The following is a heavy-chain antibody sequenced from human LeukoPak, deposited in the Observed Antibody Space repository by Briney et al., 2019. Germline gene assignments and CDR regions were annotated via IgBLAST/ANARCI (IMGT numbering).Heavy chain of an antibody. Sequence: PGGSLRLSCAASGFTFNNAWMSRVRQAPGKGLEWVAFIRYDGSNKYYADSVKGRFTISRDNSKNTLYLQMNSLRAEDTAAYYCAKDRSGATWIQLWNAFDIWGQGTMVTVSS. CDR3: AKDRSGATWIQLWNAFDI. D-gene: IGHD5-18*01. V-gene: IGHV3-30*02. J-gene: IGHJ3*02. CDR2: IRYDGSNK. CDR1: GFTFNNAW.